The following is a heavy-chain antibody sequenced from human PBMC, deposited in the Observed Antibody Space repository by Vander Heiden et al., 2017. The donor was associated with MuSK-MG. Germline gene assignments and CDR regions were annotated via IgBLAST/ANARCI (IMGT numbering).Heavy chain of an antibody. Sequence: EVQLVQSGAEVKKPGESLKISCKGSGYSFAGYWIGWVRQMPGKGLEWMGIIYPDDSQTRYSPSFQGQVTMSVDKSITTAYLQWSNLKTSDTAVYYCARFSGASFDKTWFDPWGQGTLVTVSS. CDR1: GYSFAGYW. CDR2: IYPDDSQT. J-gene: IGHJ5*02. CDR3: ARFSGASFDKTWFDP. D-gene: IGHD1-26*01. V-gene: IGHV5-51*03.